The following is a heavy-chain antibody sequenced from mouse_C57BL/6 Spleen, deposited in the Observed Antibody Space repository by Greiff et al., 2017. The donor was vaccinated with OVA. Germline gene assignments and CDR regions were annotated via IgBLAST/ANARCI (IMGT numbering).Heavy chain of an antibody. CDR1: GYTFTSYW. V-gene: IGHV1-52*01. J-gene: IGHJ3*01. Sequence: QVQLQQPGAELVRPGSSVKLSCKASGYTFTSYWMHWVKQRPIQGLEWIGNIDPSDSETHYNQKFKDKATLTVDKSSSTAYMQLSSLTSEDSAVYYCAREIYYYGSSYWFAYWGQGTLVTVSA. CDR3: AREIYYYGSSYWFAY. D-gene: IGHD1-1*01. CDR2: IDPSDSET.